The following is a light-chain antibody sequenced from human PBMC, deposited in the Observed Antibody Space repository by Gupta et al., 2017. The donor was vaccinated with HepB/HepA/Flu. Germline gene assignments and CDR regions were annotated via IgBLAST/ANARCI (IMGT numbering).Light chain of an antibody. Sequence: SAMTHLAPVSGYPGQSFPVHCTVTSSDAGGYNYVSWHQQHPGKAPKLMIYDVSNRPSGVSNRFSGSKAGNTASLTISGLQAEDEADYYCSSYTSSSTLVFGGGTKLTVL. CDR3: SSYTSSSTLV. J-gene: IGLJ2*01. CDR2: DVS. V-gene: IGLV2-14*03. CDR1: SSDAGGYNY.